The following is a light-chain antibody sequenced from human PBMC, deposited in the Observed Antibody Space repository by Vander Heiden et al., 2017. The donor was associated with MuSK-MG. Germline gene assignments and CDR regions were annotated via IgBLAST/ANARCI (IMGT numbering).Light chain of an antibody. J-gene: IGLJ1*01. Sequence: SALTQPASVSGSPGQSITISCTGTSSDVGGYNYVSWSQQHPGKAPKLMIYDVSNRPSGVSNRFSGSKSGNTASLTISGLQAEDEADYYCSSYTSSSTLVFGTGTKVTGL. V-gene: IGLV2-14*01. CDR2: DVS. CDR3: SSYTSSSTLV. CDR1: SSDVGGYNY.